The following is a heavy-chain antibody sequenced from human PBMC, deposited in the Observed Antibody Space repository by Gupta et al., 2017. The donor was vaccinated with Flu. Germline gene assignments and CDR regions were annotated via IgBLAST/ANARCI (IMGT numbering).Heavy chain of an antibody. CDR2: ISRQGEKI. Sequence: EVQLVESGGNLVKPGGSLRLPCVASGFLFYDYTMDWVRQTPEKGLEWVASISRQGEKIYYADSVKGRFTIFRDDAKNSLFLELSSLRDEDTATYYCTRLSQAGDWGIYPFDSWGQGTQVTVSS. CDR1: GFLFYDYT. V-gene: IGHV3-21*02. J-gene: IGHJ4*02. D-gene: IGHD2-21*02. CDR3: TRLSQAGDWGIYPFDS.